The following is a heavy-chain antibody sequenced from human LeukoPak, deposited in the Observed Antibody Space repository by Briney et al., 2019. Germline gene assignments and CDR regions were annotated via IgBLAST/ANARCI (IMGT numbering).Heavy chain of an antibody. CDR3: ARLDCSGGRCWGVDY. Sequence: PSETLSLTCTVSGXSVGSTTYYWGWIRQPPGKGLEWIGYIYYTGSTNYNPSLKSRVTISIDTSKGQFSLKLKSVTAADTAVYYCARLDCSGGRCWGVDYWGQGTLVTVST. CDR1: GXSVGSTTYY. D-gene: IGHD2-15*01. J-gene: IGHJ4*02. V-gene: IGHV4-61*01. CDR2: IYYTGST.